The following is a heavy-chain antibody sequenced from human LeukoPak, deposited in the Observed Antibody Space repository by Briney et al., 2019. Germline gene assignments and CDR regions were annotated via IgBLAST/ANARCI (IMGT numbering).Heavy chain of an antibody. D-gene: IGHD2-2*01. J-gene: IGHJ4*02. V-gene: IGHV4-39*01. Sequence: SESLSLTCTVSGGSISSSSYYWGWIRQPPGKGLEWIWSIYYSGSTYKNPSLKSRVTISVDTSKNQFSLKLSSVTAADTAVYYCARHRQKRYGSSTSCPNHPFDYWGQGTLVTVSS. CDR3: ARHRQKRYGSSTSCPNHPFDY. CDR1: GGSISSSSYY. CDR2: IYYSGST.